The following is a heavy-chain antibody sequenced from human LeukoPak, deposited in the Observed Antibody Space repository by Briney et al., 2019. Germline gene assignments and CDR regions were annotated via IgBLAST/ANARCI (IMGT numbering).Heavy chain of an antibody. CDR2: ISSSGDTI. J-gene: IGHJ4*02. V-gene: IGHV3-48*03. CDR1: GFTFSSYE. CDR3: AREGNLWFGELSVFDY. D-gene: IGHD3-10*01. Sequence: PGGSLRLSCAASGFTFSSYEMNWVRQAPGKGLEWVSYISSSGDTIYYADSVKGRFTISRDNAKNSLYLQMNSLRAEDTAVYYCAREGNLWFGELSVFDYWGQGTLVTVSS.